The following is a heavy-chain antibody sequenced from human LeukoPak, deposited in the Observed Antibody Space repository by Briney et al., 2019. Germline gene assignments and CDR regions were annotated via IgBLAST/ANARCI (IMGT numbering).Heavy chain of an antibody. D-gene: IGHD2-2*01. Sequence: SETLSLTCAVYGGSFSGYYWSWIRQPPGKGLEWIGEINHSGSTNYNPSLKSRVTISVDTSKNQFSLKLSSVTAADTAAYYCAREDCSSTSCYSSWFDPWGQGTLVTVSS. CDR1: GGSFSGYY. J-gene: IGHJ5*02. CDR3: AREDCSSTSCYSSWFDP. CDR2: INHSGST. V-gene: IGHV4-34*01.